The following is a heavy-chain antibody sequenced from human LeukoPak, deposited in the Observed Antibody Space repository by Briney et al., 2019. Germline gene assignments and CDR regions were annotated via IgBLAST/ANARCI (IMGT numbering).Heavy chain of an antibody. V-gene: IGHV3-30*02. CDR3: ARDAGYGYWVVDY. Sequence: GGSLRLSCAASGFTFSSYGMHWVRQAPGKGLEWVAFIRYDGSNKYYADSVKGRFTISRDNSKNTLYLQMNSLRAEDTAVYYCARDAGYGYWVVDYWGQGTLVTVSS. CDR2: IRYDGSNK. D-gene: IGHD5-18*01. J-gene: IGHJ4*02. CDR1: GFTFSSYG.